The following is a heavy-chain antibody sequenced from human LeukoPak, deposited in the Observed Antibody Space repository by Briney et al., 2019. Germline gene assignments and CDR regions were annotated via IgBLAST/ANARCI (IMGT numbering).Heavy chain of an antibody. V-gene: IGHV4-31*03. D-gene: IGHD3-10*01. CDR2: IYYSGST. CDR3: ARVGIEDTYYTDY. Sequence: SETLSLTCTVSGGSISSGGYYWSWIRQHPGKGLEWIGYIYYSGSTYYNPSLKSRVTISVDTSKNQFSLKLSSVTAADTAVYYCARVGIEDTYYTDYWGQGTLVTVSS. CDR1: GGSISSGGYY. J-gene: IGHJ4*02.